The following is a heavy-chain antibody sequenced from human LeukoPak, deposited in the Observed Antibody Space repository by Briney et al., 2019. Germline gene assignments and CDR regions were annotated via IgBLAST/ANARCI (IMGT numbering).Heavy chain of an antibody. CDR3: ARVFDSGSQAYFYYMDV. CDR2: IYSSGST. Sequence: PSETLPLTCNVSGGSIRGYYWSWIRQPPGKGLEWIGYIYSSGSTNYNPSLKSRVTMSVDTSKNQFSLKVSSVTAADTAVYYCARVFDSGSQAYFYYMDVWGKGTTVTIFS. D-gene: IGHD3-10*01. J-gene: IGHJ6*03. CDR1: GGSIRGYY. V-gene: IGHV4-59*01.